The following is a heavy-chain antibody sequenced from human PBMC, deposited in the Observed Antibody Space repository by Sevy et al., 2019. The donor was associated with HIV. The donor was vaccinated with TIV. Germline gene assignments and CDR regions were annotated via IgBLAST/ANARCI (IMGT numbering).Heavy chain of an antibody. CDR1: GFNFDDYG. CDR3: ARVGTYSDSSHYAYFFDY. D-gene: IGHD3-22*01. CDR2: INWNGGST. V-gene: IGHV3-20*01. Sequence: GGSLRLSCAASGFNFDDYGMSWVRQAPGKGLEWVSAINWNGGSTTYADPVKGRFTISRDNAKNSLYLQMNSLRAEDTALYHCARVGTYSDSSHYAYFFDYWGQGTLVTVSS. J-gene: IGHJ4*02.